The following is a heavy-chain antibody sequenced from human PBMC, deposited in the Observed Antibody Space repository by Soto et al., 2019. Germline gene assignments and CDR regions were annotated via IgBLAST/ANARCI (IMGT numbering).Heavy chain of an antibody. CDR1: GFTFSDYY. Sequence: LRLSCAASGFTFSDYYMSWIRQAPGKGLEWVSYISSSSSYTNYADSVKGRFTISRDNAKNSLYLQMNSLRDEDTAVYYCARDLPYYYGSGSYYYYYGMDVWGQGTTVTVSS. CDR2: ISSSSSYT. D-gene: IGHD3-10*01. V-gene: IGHV3-11*06. CDR3: ARDLPYYYGSGSYYYYYGMDV. J-gene: IGHJ6*02.